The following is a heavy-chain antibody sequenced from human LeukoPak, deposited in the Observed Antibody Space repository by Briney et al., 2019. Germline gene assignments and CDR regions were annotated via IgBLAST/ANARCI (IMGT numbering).Heavy chain of an antibody. CDR3: AKTGAITIFGVESSPYYYYGMDV. CDR2: ISGSGGST. CDR1: GFTFSSYA. V-gene: IGHV3-23*01. J-gene: IGHJ6*02. D-gene: IGHD3-3*01. Sequence: GGSLRLSCAASGFTFSSYAMSWVRQAPGKGLECVSAISGSGGSTYYADSVKGRFTISRDNSKYTLYLQMNSLRAEDTAVYYCAKTGAITIFGVESSPYYYYGMDVWGQGTTVTVSS.